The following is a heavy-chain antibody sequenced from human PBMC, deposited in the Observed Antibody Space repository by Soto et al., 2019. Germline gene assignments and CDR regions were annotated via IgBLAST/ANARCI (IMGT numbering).Heavy chain of an antibody. V-gene: IGHV3-33*01. J-gene: IGHJ5*02. CDR1: GFTFSSYG. Sequence: GGSLRLSCAASGFTFSSYGMHWVRQAPGKGLEWVAVIWYDGSNKYYADSVKGRFTISRDNSKNTLYLQMNSLRAEDTAVYYCASGYCSSTSCYWFDPWGQGTLVTISS. D-gene: IGHD2-2*03. CDR3: ASGYCSSTSCYWFDP. CDR2: IWYDGSNK.